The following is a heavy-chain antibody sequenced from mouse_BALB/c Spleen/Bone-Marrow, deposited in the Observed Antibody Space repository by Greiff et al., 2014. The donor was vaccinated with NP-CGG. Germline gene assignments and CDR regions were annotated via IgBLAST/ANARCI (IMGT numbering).Heavy chain of an antibody. CDR2: IDPANGNT. J-gene: IGHJ1*01. CDR1: GFNIKDTY. D-gene: IGHD2-4*01. Sequence: EVQLQQSGAELVKPGASVKLSCTVSGFNIKDTYMHWVKQRPEQGLEWIGRIDPANGNTKYDPKFQGKATITADTSSNTAYLQLSSLTSEDTAVYYCATMITDWYFDVWGAGTTVTVSS. V-gene: IGHV14-3*02. CDR3: ATMITDWYFDV.